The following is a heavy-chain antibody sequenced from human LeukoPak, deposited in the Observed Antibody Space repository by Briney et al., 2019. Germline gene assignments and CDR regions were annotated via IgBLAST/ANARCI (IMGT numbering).Heavy chain of an antibody. J-gene: IGHJ4*02. Sequence: GESLKISCKASGYSFTSHWIGWVRQMPGKGLEWMGIIYPGDSDTRYSPSFQGQVTISVDKSISTAYLQWSTLQAPDTAMYYCARGDNSGWYFFDYWGQGTLVTVSS. CDR1: GYSFTSHW. CDR2: IYPGDSDT. D-gene: IGHD6-19*01. V-gene: IGHV5-51*01. CDR3: ARGDNSGWYFFDY.